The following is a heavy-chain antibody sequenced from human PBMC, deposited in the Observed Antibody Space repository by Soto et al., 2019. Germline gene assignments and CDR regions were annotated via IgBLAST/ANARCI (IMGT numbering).Heavy chain of an antibody. CDR3: ARDMGDYELRDYYYGMDV. CDR2: IYYSGST. CDR1: GGSISSGDYY. J-gene: IGHJ6*02. D-gene: IGHD4-17*01. V-gene: IGHV4-30-4*01. Sequence: SETLSLTCTVSGGSISSGDYYWSWIRQPPGKGLEWIGYIYYSGSTYYNPSLKSRVTISVDTSKNQFSLKLSSVTAADTAVYYCARDMGDYELRDYYYGMDVWGQGTTVTVSS.